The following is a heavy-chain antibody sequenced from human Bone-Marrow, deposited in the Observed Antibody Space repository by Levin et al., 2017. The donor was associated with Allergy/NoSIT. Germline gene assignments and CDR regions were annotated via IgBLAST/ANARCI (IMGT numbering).Heavy chain of an antibody. CDR3: ARGWYSFDS. Sequence: TFNSYWMHWVRQGPGKGLARVARINSDGSGTDYADSVRGRFTIPRDNARNTLYLQMTSLRAEDTAVYYCARGWYSFDSWGQGTLVTVSS. CDR1: TFNSYW. J-gene: IGHJ4*02. V-gene: IGHV3-74*01. CDR2: INSDGSGT.